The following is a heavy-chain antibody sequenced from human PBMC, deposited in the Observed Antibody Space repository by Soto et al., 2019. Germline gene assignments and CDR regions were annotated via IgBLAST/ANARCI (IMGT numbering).Heavy chain of an antibody. Sequence: SVKVSCKASGGTFSSYAISWVRQAPGQGLEWMGGIIPIFGTANYAQKFQGRVTITADESTSTAYMELSSLRSEDTAVYYCASPSGYGSGHHADDWGQGTLVTVSS. CDR1: GGTFSSYA. CDR3: ASPSGYGSGHHADD. D-gene: IGHD5-12*01. CDR2: IIPIFGTA. V-gene: IGHV1-69*13. J-gene: IGHJ4*02.